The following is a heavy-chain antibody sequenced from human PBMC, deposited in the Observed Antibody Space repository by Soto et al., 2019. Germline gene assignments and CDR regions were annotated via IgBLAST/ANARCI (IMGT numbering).Heavy chain of an antibody. CDR2: ISSSSSRI. CDR3: ARGHLAIGTEVYDY. J-gene: IGHJ4*02. Sequence: EVQLVESGGGLVQPGGSLTLSCVASGFTFSSYTMNWVRPAPGKGLEWISSISSSSSRIYYGDSVEGRFTISRDNAKNSLFLHMNSLRGDGTAVYYCARGHLAIGTEVYDYWGQGTLVTVSS. D-gene: IGHD6-13*01. CDR1: GFTFSSYT. V-gene: IGHV3-21*01.